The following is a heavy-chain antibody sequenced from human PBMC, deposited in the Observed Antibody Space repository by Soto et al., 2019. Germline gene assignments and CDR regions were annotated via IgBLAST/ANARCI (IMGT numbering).Heavy chain of an antibody. CDR2: ITSDGRT. V-gene: IGHV3-23*01. J-gene: IGHJ4*02. CDR1: GFTFSSYA. D-gene: IGHD4-17*01. CDR3: AKDFSTVTTDPLSVVLFDY. Sequence: LRLSCAASGFTFSSYAMSWVRQAPGKGLVWVSIITSDGRTYYADSVKGRFTISRDNSKTTVYLQMNSLRAEDTAVYYCAKDFSTVTTDPLSVVLFDYWGQGALVTVSS.